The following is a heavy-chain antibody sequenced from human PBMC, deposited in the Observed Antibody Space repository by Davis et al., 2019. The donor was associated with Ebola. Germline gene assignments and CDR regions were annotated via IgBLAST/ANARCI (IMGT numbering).Heavy chain of an antibody. CDR1: GFTFSSYA. J-gene: IGHJ4*02. CDR2: ISGSGGST. D-gene: IGHD1-26*01. V-gene: IGHV3-23*01. CDR3: ARDSGEWELLLSFDY. Sequence: GESLKISCAASGFTFSSYAMSWVRQAPGKGLEWVSAISGSGGSTYYADSVKGRFTISRDNSKNTLYLQMNSLRAEDTAVYYCARDSGEWELLLSFDYWGQGTLVTVSS.